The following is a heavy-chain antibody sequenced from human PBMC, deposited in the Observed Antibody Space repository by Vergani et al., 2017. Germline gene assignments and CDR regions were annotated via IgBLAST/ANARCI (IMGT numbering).Heavy chain of an antibody. CDR1: GGSFSGYY. J-gene: IGHJ5*02. CDR3: ASDTHSGQRADR. Sequence: QVQLQESGPGLVKPSETLSLTCAVYGGSFSGYYWSWIRQPPGKGLEWIGEINHSGSTNYNPSLQSRVTISVDTSKNQFSLTLTSVTAADTAVYYCASDTHSGQRADRLGQGILVTVTS. D-gene: IGHD6-19*01. V-gene: IGHV4-34*10. CDR2: INHSGST.